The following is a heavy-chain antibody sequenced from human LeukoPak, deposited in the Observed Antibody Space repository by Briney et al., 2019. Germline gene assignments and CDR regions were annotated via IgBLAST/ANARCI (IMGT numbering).Heavy chain of an antibody. V-gene: IGHV3-21*01. D-gene: IGHD2-2*01. Sequence: GGSLRLSCAASGFTFSSYSMHWVRQAPGQGLEWVSCISSSSSYIYYADSVKGRFTISRDNANNSLYLQMNSLRADDTAVYYCARVVVPSALSAFHIWGQGTMVTVSS. CDR2: ISSSSSYI. J-gene: IGHJ3*02. CDR1: GFTFSSYS. CDR3: ARVVVPSALSAFHI.